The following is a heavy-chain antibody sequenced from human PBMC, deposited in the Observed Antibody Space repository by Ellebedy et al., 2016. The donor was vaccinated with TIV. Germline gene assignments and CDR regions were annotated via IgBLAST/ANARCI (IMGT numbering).Heavy chain of an antibody. Sequence: SVKVSCXASGGTFSSYAISWVRQAPGQGLEWMGGIIPIFGTANYAQKFQGRVTITADKSTSTAYMELSSLRSEDTAVYYCARSGDIAVDRASPSGYWGQGTLVTVSS. CDR1: GGTFSSYA. J-gene: IGHJ4*02. D-gene: IGHD6-19*01. CDR2: IIPIFGTA. V-gene: IGHV1-69*06. CDR3: ARSGDIAVDRASPSGY.